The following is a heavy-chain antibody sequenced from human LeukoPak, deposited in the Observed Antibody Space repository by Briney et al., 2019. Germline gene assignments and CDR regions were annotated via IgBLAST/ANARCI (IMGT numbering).Heavy chain of an antibody. CDR1: GGTFSSYA. CDR2: IIPIFGTA. D-gene: IGHD5-24*01. Sequence: SVKVSCKASGGTFSSYAISWVRQAPGQGLEWMGGIIPIFGTANYAQKFQGRVTITADESTSTAYMELSSLRSEDTAVYYCARDDDGDGYNKGPLSWAIPHYFQHWGQGTLVTVSS. CDR3: ARDDDGDGYNKGPLSWAIPHYFQH. J-gene: IGHJ1*01. V-gene: IGHV1-69*13.